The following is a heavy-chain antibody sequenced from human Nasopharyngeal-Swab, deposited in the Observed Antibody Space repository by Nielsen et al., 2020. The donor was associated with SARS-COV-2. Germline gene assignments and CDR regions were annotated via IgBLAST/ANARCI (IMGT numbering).Heavy chain of an antibody. Sequence: WVRQAPGQGLEWMGIINPSGGSTSYAQKFQGRVTMTRDTSTSTVYMELSSLRSEDTAVYYCARGKDSSSSSRIWGYYGMDVWGQGTTVTASS. J-gene: IGHJ6*02. V-gene: IGHV1-46*01. CDR3: ARGKDSSSSSRIWGYYGMDV. D-gene: IGHD6-6*01. CDR2: INPSGGST.